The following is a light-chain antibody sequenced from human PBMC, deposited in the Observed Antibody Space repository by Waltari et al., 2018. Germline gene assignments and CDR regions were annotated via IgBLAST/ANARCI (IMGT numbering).Light chain of an antibody. CDR1: RSNIGTNH. Sequence: QSVLTQAPSASGTPGQRVHISCSGRRSNIGTNHFNCYHQVPGTSPKLLIFYNNERPSGVPDRLSGSNSGTSASLAISGLQSEDEADYYCASWDDGLNGWVFGGGTRLTVL. CDR2: YNN. J-gene: IGLJ3*02. CDR3: ASWDDGLNGWV. V-gene: IGLV1-44*01.